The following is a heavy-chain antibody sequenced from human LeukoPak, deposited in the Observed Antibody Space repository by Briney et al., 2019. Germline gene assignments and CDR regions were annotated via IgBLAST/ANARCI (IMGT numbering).Heavy chain of an antibody. CDR2: IYDSGSSI. V-gene: IGHV3-48*03. CDR3: ARDMGYCSSSNCYTYYLDY. Sequence: GGSLTLSCVASGFTFSRFEMNWVRQAPGKGLEWFSYIYDSGSSIYYASSEKGRFTISTDNAKNSLYLQMNSLRGEDTAVYYCARDMGYCSSSNCYTYYLDYWGQGTLVTVSS. CDR1: GFTFSRFE. D-gene: IGHD2-2*01. J-gene: IGHJ4*02.